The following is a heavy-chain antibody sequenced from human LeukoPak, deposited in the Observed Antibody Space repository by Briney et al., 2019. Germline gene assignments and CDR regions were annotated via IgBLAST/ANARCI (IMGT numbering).Heavy chain of an antibody. CDR2: INSDGSWT. V-gene: IGHV3-74*01. CDR1: GNYW. J-gene: IGHJ4*02. CDR3: VSFYETY. D-gene: IGHD2-2*01. Sequence: PGGSLRLSCAATGNYWMHWVRQAPGKGLLWVSHINSDGSWTTYADSVKGRFTISKDNAKNTLYLQMNNLRAEDTAVYYCVSFYETYWGRGTLVTVSS.